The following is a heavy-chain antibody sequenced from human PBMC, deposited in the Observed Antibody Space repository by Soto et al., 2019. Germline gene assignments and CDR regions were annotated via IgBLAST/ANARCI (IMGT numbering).Heavy chain of an antibody. V-gene: IGHV1-2*04. Sequence: QVQLVQSGAEVKKPGASVKVSCKASGYTFTGYYMHWVRQAPGQGLEWMGWINPNSGGTNSAQKFQGWVTMTRDTAISTAYRELSRLRSDDTAVYYCAREFRDAYFDYWGQGTLVTVSS. CDR1: GYTFTGYY. CDR3: AREFRDAYFDY. CDR2: INPNSGGT. J-gene: IGHJ4*02.